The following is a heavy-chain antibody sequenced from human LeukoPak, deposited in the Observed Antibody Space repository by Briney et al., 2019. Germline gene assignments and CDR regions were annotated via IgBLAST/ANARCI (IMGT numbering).Heavy chain of an antibody. V-gene: IGHV3-7*01. CDR1: GFTFSSYW. D-gene: IGHD5-18*01. Sequence: GGSLGLSCAASGFTFSSYWMSWVRQAPGKGLEWVANIKQDGSEKYYVDSVKGRLTISRDNAKNSLYLQMNSLRAEDTAVYYCASHGRGYSYKADYWGQGTLVTVSS. CDR3: ASHGRGYSYKADY. J-gene: IGHJ4*02. CDR2: IKQDGSEK.